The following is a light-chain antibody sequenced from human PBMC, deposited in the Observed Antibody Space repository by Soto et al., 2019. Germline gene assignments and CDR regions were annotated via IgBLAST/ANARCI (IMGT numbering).Light chain of an antibody. CDR3: SSYAGSATLF. CDR2: DVI. V-gene: IGLV2-8*01. CDR1: SSDVGGYEF. Sequence: QSALTQPPSASGSPGQSVTISCTGSSSDVGGYEFVSWYQQHPGKAPKLIIYDVIKRPSGVPDRFSGSKSGNTASLTVSGLQADDEADYYCSSYAGSATLFFGGGTKLTV. J-gene: IGLJ2*01.